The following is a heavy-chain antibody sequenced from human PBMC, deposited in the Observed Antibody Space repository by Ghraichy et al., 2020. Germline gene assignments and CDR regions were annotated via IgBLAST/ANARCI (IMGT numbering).Heavy chain of an antibody. CDR1: GFTFSSYS. J-gene: IGHJ4*02. D-gene: IGHD6-6*01. CDR3: ARGSIAARPHFDY. Sequence: LSLTCAASGFTFSSYSMNWVRQAPGKGLEWVSYISSSSSTIYYADSVKGRFTISRDNAKNSLYLQMNSLRAEDTAVYYCARGSIAARPHFDYWGQGTLVTVSS. CDR2: ISSSSSTI. V-gene: IGHV3-48*04.